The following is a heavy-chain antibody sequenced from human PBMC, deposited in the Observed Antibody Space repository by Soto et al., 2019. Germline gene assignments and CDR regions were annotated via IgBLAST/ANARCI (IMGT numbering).Heavy chain of an antibody. D-gene: IGHD2-21*02. Sequence: QVQLVQSGAEVKKPGASVKVSCKASGYSFTSYDMNWVRQAPGQGLEWMGWVNPNSGDTDYAQKFQDRVTMTPDTSISTASVELPSLRSGDTAVYSCARVSFLAPVTAADIFDFWGQGTMVTVSS. CDR1: GYSFTSYD. CDR3: ARVSFLAPVTAADIFDF. V-gene: IGHV1-8*01. J-gene: IGHJ3*01. CDR2: VNPNSGDT.